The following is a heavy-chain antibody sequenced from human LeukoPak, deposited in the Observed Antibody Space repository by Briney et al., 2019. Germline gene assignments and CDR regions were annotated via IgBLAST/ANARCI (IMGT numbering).Heavy chain of an antibody. CDR2: IRVSGVRT. Sequence: GGSLRLSSAASGFTFSRFAMGCGRDTPGKGVEWGAGIRVSGVRTYYADAVKGRFNISRDNSKNTLYLQINSLSAEDTAVYYCEKDANYFDSGSYLIPFDSWGQGTLVTVSS. CDR3: EKDANYFDSGSYLIPFDS. J-gene: IGHJ4*02. D-gene: IGHD3-22*01. V-gene: IGHV3-23*01. CDR1: GFTFSRFA.